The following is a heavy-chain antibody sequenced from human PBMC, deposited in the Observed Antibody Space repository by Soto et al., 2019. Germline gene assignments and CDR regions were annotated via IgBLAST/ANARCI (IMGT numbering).Heavy chain of an antibody. CDR2: INHSGST. CDR3: ARSPYMDV. CDR1: GRSFSGYY. Sequence: QVQLQQWGAGLLKPSETLSLTCAVYGRSFSGYYWSWIRQSPGKGLEWIGEINHSGSTNYNPSLKSRVTILIDAPKNQFSLKMSSVTAADTAVYYCARSPYMDVWGNGTTVIVS. V-gene: IGHV4-34*01. J-gene: IGHJ6*03.